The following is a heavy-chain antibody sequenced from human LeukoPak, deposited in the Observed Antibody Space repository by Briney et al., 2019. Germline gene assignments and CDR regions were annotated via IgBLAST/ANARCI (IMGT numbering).Heavy chain of an antibody. J-gene: IGHJ4*02. D-gene: IGHD3-3*01. CDR1: GYTFTGYY. CDR3: ALVLGRYDFWSGYQN. Sequence: ASVKVSCRASGYTFTGYYMHWVRQAPGQGLEWMGRINPNSSGTNYAQKFQGRVTMTRDTSISTAYMELSRLRSDDTAVYYCALVLGRYDFWSGYQNWGQGTLVTVSS. CDR2: INPNSSGT. V-gene: IGHV1-2*06.